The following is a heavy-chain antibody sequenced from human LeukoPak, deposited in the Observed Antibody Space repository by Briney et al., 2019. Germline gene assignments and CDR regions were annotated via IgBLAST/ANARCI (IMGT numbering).Heavy chain of an antibody. V-gene: IGHV3-7*01. D-gene: IGHD1-1*01. J-gene: IGHJ4*02. CDR2: IKQDGSEK. CDR3: ATGIRERGFDS. Sequence: PGGSLRLSCAASGFTFSSYWMSWVRQAPGKGLEWVANIKQDGSEKYYVDSVKGRFTISRDNAKNSLYLQMNSLRAEDTALYFCATGIRERGFDSRGQGTLVTVSS. CDR1: GFTFSSYW.